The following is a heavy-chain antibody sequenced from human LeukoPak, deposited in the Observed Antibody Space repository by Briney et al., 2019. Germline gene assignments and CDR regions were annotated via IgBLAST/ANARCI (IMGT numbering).Heavy chain of an antibody. CDR3: ARELPRSTTFLDY. CDR2: IYHSGKT. CDR1: GGSINNFY. D-gene: IGHD1-14*01. J-gene: IGHJ4*02. Sequence: PSETLSLTCIVSGGSINNFYWSWIRQPPGKGLEWIGYIYHSGKTKYNPSLTSRVSISIDTSKNQFSLRLTSVTAADTAVYYCARELPRSTTFLDYWGQGTLVTVSS. V-gene: IGHV4-59*01.